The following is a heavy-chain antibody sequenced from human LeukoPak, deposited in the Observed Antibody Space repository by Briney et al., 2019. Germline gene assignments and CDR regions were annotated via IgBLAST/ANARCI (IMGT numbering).Heavy chain of an antibody. V-gene: IGHV4-34*01. CDR3: ARSGYSSGWYWLG. Sequence: SETLSLTCAVYGGSSSGYYWSWIRQPPGKGLEWIGEINHSGSTNYNPSLKSRVTISVDTSKNQFSLKLSSVTAADTAVYYCARSGYSSGWYWLGWGQGTLVTVSS. D-gene: IGHD6-19*01. J-gene: IGHJ4*02. CDR1: GGSSSGYY. CDR2: INHSGST.